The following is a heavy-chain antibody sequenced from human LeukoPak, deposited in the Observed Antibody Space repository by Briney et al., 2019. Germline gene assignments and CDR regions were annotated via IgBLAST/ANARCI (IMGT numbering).Heavy chain of an antibody. J-gene: IGHJ4*02. CDR1: GFTFSSHW. V-gene: IGHV3-7*05. CDR3: ARDWNGSGWPTDY. Sequence: GGSLRLSCAASGFTFSSHWMSWVRQAPGKGLEWVAIIKTDGSEEDYVAAVKGRFTISRDNAKNCLYLQMNNLRAEDTAVYYCARDWNGSGWPTDYWGQGTLVTVSS. D-gene: IGHD6-19*01. CDR2: IKTDGSEE.